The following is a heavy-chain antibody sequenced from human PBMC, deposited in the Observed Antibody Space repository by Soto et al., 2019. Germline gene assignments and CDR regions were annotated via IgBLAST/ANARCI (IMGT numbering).Heavy chain of an antibody. CDR3: ARNEGSFWGGYSYFDY. CDR2: IIPTLGIA. CDR1: GGTLSSYT. J-gene: IGHJ4*02. D-gene: IGHD3-3*01. Sequence: SVKVSCKASGGTLSSYTISWVRQAPGQGLEWMGRIIPTLGIANYAQKFQGRVTITADKSTSTAYMELSSLRSEDTAVYYCARNEGSFWGGYSYFDYWGQGTLVTVSS. V-gene: IGHV1-69*02.